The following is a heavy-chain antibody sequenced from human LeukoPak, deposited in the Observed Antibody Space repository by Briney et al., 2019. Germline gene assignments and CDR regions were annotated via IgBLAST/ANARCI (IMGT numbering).Heavy chain of an antibody. Sequence: SETLSLTCAVYGGSFSGYYWSWIRQPPGKGLEWIGYIYYSGSTNYNPSLKSRVTISVDTSKNQFSLKLSSVTAADTAVYYCARTPRYRYCSGGSCSDFDIWGQGTMVTVSS. CDR3: ARTPRYRYCSGGSCSDFDI. D-gene: IGHD2-15*01. CDR1: GGSFSGYY. CDR2: IYYSGST. J-gene: IGHJ3*02. V-gene: IGHV4-59*01.